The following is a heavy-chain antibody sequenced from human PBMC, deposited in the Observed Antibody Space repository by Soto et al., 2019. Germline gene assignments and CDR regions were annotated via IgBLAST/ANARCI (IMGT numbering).Heavy chain of an antibody. Sequence: QVQLVESGGGVVQPGRSLRLSCAASGFTFSSYGMHWVRQAPGKGLEWVAVIWYDGSNKYYADSVKGRFTISRDNSKNTLYLQMNSLRAEETAVYYCARVGPQITFGGVIIESAFDIWGQGTMVTVSS. CDR1: GFTFSSYG. V-gene: IGHV3-33*01. D-gene: IGHD3-16*01. CDR2: IWYDGSNK. J-gene: IGHJ3*02. CDR3: ARVGPQITFGGVIIESAFDI.